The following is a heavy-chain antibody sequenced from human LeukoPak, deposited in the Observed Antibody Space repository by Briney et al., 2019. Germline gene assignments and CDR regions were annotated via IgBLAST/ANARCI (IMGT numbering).Heavy chain of an antibody. D-gene: IGHD6-13*01. J-gene: IGHJ4*02. Sequence: ASVKVSCKASGYTFTGYYMHWVRQAPGQGLEWMGWINPNSGGTNYAQKFQGRVTMTRDTSISTAYMELSRLRSDDTAVYYCARRLGIAAAGGGEADYWGQGTLVTVSS. V-gene: IGHV1-2*02. CDR1: GYTFTGYY. CDR2: INPNSGGT. CDR3: ARRLGIAAAGGGEADY.